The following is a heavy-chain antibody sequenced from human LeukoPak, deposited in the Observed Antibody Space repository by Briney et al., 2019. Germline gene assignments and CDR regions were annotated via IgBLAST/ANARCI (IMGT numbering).Heavy chain of an antibody. V-gene: IGHV1-2*02. CDR1: GYTFTDYY. CDR2: IHPNSGGT. J-gene: IGHJ1*01. CDR3: ARLAAVPG. Sequence: ASVKVSCKASGYTFTDYYLHWVRQAPGQGLEWMGWIHPNSGGTNYAQKFQGRGAMTRDTPISTAYMELSSLRSDDTAVYYCARLAAVPGWGQGTLVTVSS. D-gene: IGHD6-19*01.